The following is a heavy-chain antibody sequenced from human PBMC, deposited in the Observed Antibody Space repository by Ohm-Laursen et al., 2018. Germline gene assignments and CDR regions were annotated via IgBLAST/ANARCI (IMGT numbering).Heavy chain of an antibody. CDR2: INHSGST. V-gene: IGHV4-34*01. CDR1: GGSFSAYY. CDR3: AREAPPTDY. Sequence: GTLSLTWAVYGGSFSAYYWSWIRQPPGKGLEWIGEINHSGSTNYNPSLKSRVTISVDTPKNQFSLRLTTVSAADTAVYYCAREAPPTDYWGQGTLVTVSS. J-gene: IGHJ4*02.